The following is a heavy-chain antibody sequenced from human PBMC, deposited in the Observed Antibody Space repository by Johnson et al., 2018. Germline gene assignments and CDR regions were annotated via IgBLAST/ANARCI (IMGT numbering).Heavy chain of an antibody. Sequence: QVQLVESGAEVKKPGASVEVSCKASGYTFTSYYIHWVRQAPGQGPEWMGIINPSGGSTTYAQKFQGRVTMIRDTSTSTVYMELSSLRSEDTAVYYCASLPQGVGMDVWGQGTTVTVSS. CDR3: ASLPQGVGMDV. V-gene: IGHV1-46*01. CDR2: INPSGGST. CDR1: GYTFTSYY. J-gene: IGHJ6*02.